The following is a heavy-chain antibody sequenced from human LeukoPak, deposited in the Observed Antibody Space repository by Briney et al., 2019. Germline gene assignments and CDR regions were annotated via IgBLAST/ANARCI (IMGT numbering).Heavy chain of an antibody. J-gene: IGHJ5*02. D-gene: IGHD3-10*01. Sequence: ASVKVSCKASGGTFSSYAISWVRQAPGQGLEWMGGIIPIFGTANYAQKFQGRVTITADESTSTAYMKLSSLRPEDTAVYYCARSPMGSGSANWFDPWCQGTLVTVSS. V-gene: IGHV1-69*01. CDR3: ARSPMGSGSANWFDP. CDR1: GGTFSSYA. CDR2: IIPIFGTA.